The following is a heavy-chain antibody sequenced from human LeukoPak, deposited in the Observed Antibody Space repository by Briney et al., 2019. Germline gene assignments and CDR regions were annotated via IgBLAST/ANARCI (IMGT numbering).Heavy chain of an antibody. D-gene: IGHD4/OR15-4a*01. CDR1: GFTFSTSG. CDR3: AKDQGANYYYYMDV. J-gene: IGHJ6*03. Sequence: GRSLRLSCAASGFTFSTSGTHWVRQAPGKGLEWVALIWYDGSNEYADSVKGRFTISRDNSKNTLYLQMNSLRAEDTAVYHCAKDQGANYYYYMDVWGKGATVTVSS. CDR2: IWYDGSNE. V-gene: IGHV3-33*06.